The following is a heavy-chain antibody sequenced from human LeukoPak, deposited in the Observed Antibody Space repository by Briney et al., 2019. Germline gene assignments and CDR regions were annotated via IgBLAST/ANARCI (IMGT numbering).Heavy chain of an antibody. CDR3: ARSVPSLDYLFDS. D-gene: IGHD4-11*01. J-gene: IGHJ5*01. CDR2: IYNSGIT. V-gene: IGHV4-59*08. Sequence: PSETLSLTCTVSGGSISGYYWTWIRQLPGKGLEWIGYIYNSGITNYKPSLKSRVTVSVDTSKNQFSLRLTSVTAADTAVYYCARSVPSLDYLFDSWGHGTLVTVSS. CDR1: GGSISGYY.